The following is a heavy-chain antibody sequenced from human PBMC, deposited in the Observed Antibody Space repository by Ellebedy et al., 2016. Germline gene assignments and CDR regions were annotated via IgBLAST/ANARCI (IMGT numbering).Heavy chain of an antibody. V-gene: IGHV3-21*01. CDR2: ISSSSSYI. CDR1: GFTFSSYS. J-gene: IGHJ6*02. Sequence: LSLTCAASGFTFSSYSMNWVRQAPGKGLEWVSSISSSSSYIYYADSVKGRFTISRDNAKNSLYLQMNSLRAEDTAVYYCARDSVHSYGYVWTYYYYGMDVWGQGTTVTVSS. D-gene: IGHD5-18*01. CDR3: ARDSVHSYGYVWTYYYYGMDV.